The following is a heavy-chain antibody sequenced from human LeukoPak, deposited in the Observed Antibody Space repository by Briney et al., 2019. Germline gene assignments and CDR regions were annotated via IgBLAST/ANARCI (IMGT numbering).Heavy chain of an antibody. D-gene: IGHD2-2*01. J-gene: IGHJ6*03. CDR1: GFTFSSYA. V-gene: IGHV3-33*01. CDR3: ARAVGYQPLMVAYYYMDV. CDR2: IWDDASNT. Sequence: GRSLRLSCEASGFTFSSYAMHWVRQAPGKGLEWVAVIWDDASNTYYADSVTGRFTISRDNSKNTLYLQMNSLRAEDTAVYYCARAVGYQPLMVAYYYMDVWGKGTTVTVSS.